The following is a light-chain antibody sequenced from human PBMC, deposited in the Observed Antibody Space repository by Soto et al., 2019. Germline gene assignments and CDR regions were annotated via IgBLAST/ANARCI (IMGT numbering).Light chain of an antibody. CDR3: EQYGSSPLT. CDR2: GAS. J-gene: IGKJ4*01. CDR1: QSVSSNY. Sequence: TQSPAILSVAPGERATLSCRASQSVSSNYLAWYQQKPGQAPRLLIYGASSRATGIPDRFSGSGSGTDFTLTISRLEPEDFAVYYCEQYGSSPLTFGGGTTGDNK. V-gene: IGKV3-20*01.